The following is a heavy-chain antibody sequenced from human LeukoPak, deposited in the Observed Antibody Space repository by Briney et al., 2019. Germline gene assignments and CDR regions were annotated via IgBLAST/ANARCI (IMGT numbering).Heavy chain of an antibody. D-gene: IGHD3-22*01. CDR1: GFTFSSYW. J-gene: IGHJ3*01. Sequence: QAGGSLRLSCAASGFTFSSYWMSWVRQAPGKGLEWVANIKQDGSEKYYVDSVKGRFTISRDNAKNSLFLQMSSLRAEDTAVYYCVRDIDLNYDSSGYFPDGAFAVWGRGTLVTVSS. CDR2: IKQDGSEK. CDR3: VRDIDLNYDSSGYFPDGAFAV. V-gene: IGHV3-7*01.